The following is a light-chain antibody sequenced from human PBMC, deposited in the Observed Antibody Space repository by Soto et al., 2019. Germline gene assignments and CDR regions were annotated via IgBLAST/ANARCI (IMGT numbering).Light chain of an antibody. CDR2: DAS. J-gene: IGKJ4*01. CDR3: QQRSNWPPGGLT. CDR1: QSVSSY. V-gene: IGKV3-11*01. Sequence: EIVLTQSLATLSLSPGERATLSCRASQSVSSYLAWYQQKPGQAPRLLIYDASNRATGIPARFSGSGSGTDFTLTISSLEPEDFAVYYCQQRSNWPPGGLTFGGGTKVEIK.